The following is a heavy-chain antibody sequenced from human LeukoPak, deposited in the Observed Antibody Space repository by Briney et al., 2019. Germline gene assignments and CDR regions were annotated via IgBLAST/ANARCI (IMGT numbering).Heavy chain of an antibody. V-gene: IGHV3-53*05. J-gene: IGHJ4*02. CDR3: ARDGGYCSGGSCYFFSY. D-gene: IGHD2-15*01. Sequence: GGSLRLSCAASGFTVSSNHMSWVRQAPGKGLEWVSVIYSGGSTDYADSVKGRFTISRDNSKNTLYLQMNSLRAEDTAVYYCARDGGYCSGGSCYFFSYWGQGTLVTVSS. CDR2: IYSGGST. CDR1: GFTVSSNH.